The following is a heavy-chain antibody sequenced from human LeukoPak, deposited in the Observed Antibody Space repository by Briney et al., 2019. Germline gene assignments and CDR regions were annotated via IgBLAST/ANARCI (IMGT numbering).Heavy chain of an antibody. CDR3: ARGRVLYDSSGYYPYYFDY. V-gene: IGHV3-13*04. CDR2: IGTAGGT. Sequence: GGSLRLSCAASGFTFSSYDMHWVRQATGKGLEWVSAIGTAGGTYYPGSVKGRFTISRENAKNSLYLQMNSLRAGDTAVYYCARGRVLYDSSGYYPYYFDYWGQGTLVTVSS. D-gene: IGHD3-22*01. J-gene: IGHJ4*02. CDR1: GFTFSSYD.